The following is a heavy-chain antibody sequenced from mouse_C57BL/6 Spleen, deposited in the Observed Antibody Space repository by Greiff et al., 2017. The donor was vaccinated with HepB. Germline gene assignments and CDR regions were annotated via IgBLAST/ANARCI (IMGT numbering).Heavy chain of an antibody. CDR2: INPNNGGT. Sequence: EVQLQQSGPELVKPGASVKISCKASGYTFTDYYMNWVKQSHGKSLEWIGDINPNNGGTSYNQKFKGKATLTVDKSSSTAYMELRSLTSEDSAVYYCARWGIVRGYYFDYWGQGTTLTVSS. J-gene: IGHJ2*01. V-gene: IGHV1-26*01. CDR1: GYTFTDYY. CDR3: ARWGIVRGYYFDY. D-gene: IGHD2-5*01.